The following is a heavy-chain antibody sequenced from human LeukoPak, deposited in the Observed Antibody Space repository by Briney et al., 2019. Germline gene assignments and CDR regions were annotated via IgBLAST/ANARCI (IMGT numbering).Heavy chain of an antibody. J-gene: IGHJ5*02. V-gene: IGHV5-51*01. D-gene: IGHD1-14*01. Sequence: GESLKISCKGSGYYFTNYWIGWVRQLPGKGLEWMGIIYPGDSDTRYSPSFQGQVTFSADKSIATAYLQWSNLKASDTAMHYCARRSYNRGNWFDPWGQGTLVTVSS. CDR2: IYPGDSDT. CDR3: ARRSYNRGNWFDP. CDR1: GYYFTNYW.